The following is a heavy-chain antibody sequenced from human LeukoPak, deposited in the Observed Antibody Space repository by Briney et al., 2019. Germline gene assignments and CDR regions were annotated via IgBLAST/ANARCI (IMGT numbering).Heavy chain of an antibody. Sequence: GGSLRLSCAASGFTFSTYNMNCVRQAPGKGLEWVSSITSGGGYTYYADSVKGRFTTSRDNAKNSLSLRLDSLRAEDTAVYYCARGHYDVLTSSYKWTPDYWGQGTLVTVSS. J-gene: IGHJ4*02. V-gene: IGHV3-21*06. CDR1: GFTFSTYN. D-gene: IGHD3-9*01. CDR2: ITSGGGYT. CDR3: ARGHYDVLTSSYKWTPDY.